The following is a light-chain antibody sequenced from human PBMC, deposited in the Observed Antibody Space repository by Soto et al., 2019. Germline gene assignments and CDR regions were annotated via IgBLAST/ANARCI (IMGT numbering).Light chain of an antibody. Sequence: EIVMTQSPATLSVSPGERATLSCRASQSVSSNLAWYQQNPGQAPRLLIYDASTRATGIPARFSGSGSGTELTLTISSLQSEDFAVYYCQQYNNWPPRYTFGQGTKLEIK. J-gene: IGKJ2*01. CDR1: QSVSSN. CDR3: QQYNNWPPRYT. CDR2: DAS. V-gene: IGKV3-15*01.